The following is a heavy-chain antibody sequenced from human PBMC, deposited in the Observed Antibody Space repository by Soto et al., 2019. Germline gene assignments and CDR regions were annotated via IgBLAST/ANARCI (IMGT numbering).Heavy chain of an antibody. V-gene: IGHV1-69*13. CDR2: IIPIFGAP. J-gene: IGHJ4*02. D-gene: IGHD3-10*01. Sequence: SVKVSCKASGYTFNTYATSWVRQATGRGPEWMGGIIPIFGAPNYAQKFQGRVTITADESTSTAYLELPSLTPEDAAVYYCARVGRPVKGKTLPPYYLEYWGQGTMVTVSS. CDR1: GYTFNTYA. CDR3: ARVGRPVKGKTLPPYYLEY.